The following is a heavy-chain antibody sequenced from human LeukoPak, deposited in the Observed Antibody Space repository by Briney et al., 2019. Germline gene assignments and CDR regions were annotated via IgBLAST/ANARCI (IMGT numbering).Heavy chain of an antibody. CDR3: AREGGGSAAAAREDAFDI. V-gene: IGHV4-31*03. D-gene: IGHD2-15*01. J-gene: IGHJ3*02. Sequence: PSETLSLTCTVSGGSISSGGYYWSWIRQHPGKGLEWIGYIYYSGSTYCNPSLKSRVTISVDTSKNQFSLKLSSVTAADTAVYYCAREGGGSAAAAREDAFDIWGQGTMVTVSS. CDR2: IYYSGST. CDR1: GGSISSGGYY.